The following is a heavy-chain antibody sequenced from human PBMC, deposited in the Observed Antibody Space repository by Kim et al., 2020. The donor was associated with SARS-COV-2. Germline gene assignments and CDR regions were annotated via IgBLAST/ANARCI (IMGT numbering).Heavy chain of an antibody. D-gene: IGHD6-13*01. Sequence: GGSLRLSCAASGFTFSSYAMHWVRQAPGKGLEWVAVIWYDGSNKYYADSVKGRFTISRDNSKNTLYLQMNSLRAEDTAVYYCAKENRRYIAAAGDFDYWGQGTLVTVSS. J-gene: IGHJ4*02. CDR2: IWYDGSNK. V-gene: IGHV3-33*06. CDR1: GFTFSSYA. CDR3: AKENRRYIAAAGDFDY.